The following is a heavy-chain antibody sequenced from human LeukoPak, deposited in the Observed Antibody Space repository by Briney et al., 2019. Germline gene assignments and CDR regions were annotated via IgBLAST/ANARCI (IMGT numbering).Heavy chain of an antibody. CDR3: ATGGVVVTASNDY. CDR1: GFTFSRYS. Sequence: PGGSLRLSCAASGFTFSRYSMNWVRQAPGKGLEWVSYISSSSSTIYYADSVKGRFTISRNNAKNSLYLQMNSLRAEDTAVYYCATGGVVVTASNDYWGQGTLVTVPS. J-gene: IGHJ4*02. V-gene: IGHV3-48*01. CDR2: ISSSSSTI. D-gene: IGHD2-21*02.